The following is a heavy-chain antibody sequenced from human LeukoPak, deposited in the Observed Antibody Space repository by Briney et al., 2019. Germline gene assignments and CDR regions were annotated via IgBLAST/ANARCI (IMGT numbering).Heavy chain of an antibody. CDR2: ISYDESNR. CDR3: ARVSLYSSGWPLDN. CDR1: AFTFSSYS. D-gene: IGHD6-19*01. V-gene: IGHV3-30*04. Sequence: GGSLRLSCAASAFTFSSYSMHWVRQAPGKGLEWVAVISYDESNRYYADSVKGRFTISRDNSKNTLYLQMNSLRVEDTAVYYCARVSLYSSGWPLDNWGQGTLVTVSS. J-gene: IGHJ4*02.